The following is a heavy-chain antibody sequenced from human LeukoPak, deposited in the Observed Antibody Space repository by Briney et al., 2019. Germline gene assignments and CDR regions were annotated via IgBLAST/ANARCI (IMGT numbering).Heavy chain of an antibody. CDR3: ARSSGSEWELPSFDY. CDR2: IYYSGST. V-gene: IGHV4-39*07. Sequence: SETLSLTCTVSGGSIISSSYYWDWIRQPPGKGLEWIGSIYYSGSTNYNPSLKSRVTISVDTSKNQFSLKLSSVTAADTAVYYCARSSGSEWELPSFDYWGQGTLVTVSS. CDR1: GGSIISSSYY. J-gene: IGHJ4*02. D-gene: IGHD1-26*01.